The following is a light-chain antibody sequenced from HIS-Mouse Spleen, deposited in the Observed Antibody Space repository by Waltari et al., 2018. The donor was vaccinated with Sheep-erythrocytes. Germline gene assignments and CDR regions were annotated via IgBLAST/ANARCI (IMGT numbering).Light chain of an antibody. J-gene: IGLJ3*02. CDR1: SSEVGRYNL. Sequence: QSDLTQPASLSGCPGQSNTIPCTGTSSEVGRYNLVSWYQQHLGKAPKLKIYEGSKRPSGVSNRFSGSKSGNTSSLTISGLQAEDEADYYCCSYAGSSTPWVFGGGTKLTVL. CDR2: EGS. V-gene: IGLV2-23*01. CDR3: CSYAGSSTPWV.